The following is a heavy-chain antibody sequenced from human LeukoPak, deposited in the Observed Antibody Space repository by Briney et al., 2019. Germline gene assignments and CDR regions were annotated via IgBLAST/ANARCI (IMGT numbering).Heavy chain of an antibody. CDR1: GGSISSGGYY. J-gene: IGHJ4*02. Sequence: PSETLSLTCTVSGGSISSGGYYWSWIRQPPGKGLEWIGYIYHSGSTYYNPSLKSRVTISVDRSKNQFSLKLSSVTAADTAVYYWAGERIAAAGLDYWGQGTLVTVSS. D-gene: IGHD6-13*01. CDR2: IYHSGST. CDR3: AGERIAAAGLDY. V-gene: IGHV4-30-2*01.